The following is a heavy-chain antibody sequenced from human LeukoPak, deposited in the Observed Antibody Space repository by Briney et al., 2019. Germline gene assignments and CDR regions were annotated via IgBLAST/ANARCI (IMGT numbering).Heavy chain of an antibody. Sequence: GGSLRLSCAASEFSVGSNYMTWVRQAPGKGLEWVSLIYSGGSTYYADSVKGRFTISRDNSKNTLYLQMNSLRAEDTAVYYCARVLRYCSGGNCYSGGLGYMDVRGKGTTVTISS. CDR3: ARVLRYCSGGNCYSGGLGYMDV. CDR1: EFSVGSNY. V-gene: IGHV3-66*01. CDR2: IYSGGST. J-gene: IGHJ6*03. D-gene: IGHD2-15*01.